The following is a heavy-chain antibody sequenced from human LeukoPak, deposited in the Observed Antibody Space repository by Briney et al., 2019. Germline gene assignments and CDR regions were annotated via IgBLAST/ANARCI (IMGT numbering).Heavy chain of an antibody. Sequence: ASVRVSCKASGYTFTSYYMHWVRQAPGQGLEWMGIINPSGGSTSYAQKFQGRVTMTRDTSTSTVYMELSSLRSEDTAVYYCARDMERWLQADYWGQGTLVTVSS. CDR3: ARDMERWLQADY. J-gene: IGHJ4*02. D-gene: IGHD5-24*01. CDR2: INPSGGST. V-gene: IGHV1-46*01. CDR1: GYTFTSYY.